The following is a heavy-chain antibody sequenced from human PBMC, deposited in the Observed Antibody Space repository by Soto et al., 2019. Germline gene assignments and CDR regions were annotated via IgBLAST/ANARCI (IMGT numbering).Heavy chain of an antibody. CDR2: ISYDGSNK. CDR1: GFTFSSYG. D-gene: IGHD6-6*01. J-gene: IGHJ6*02. Sequence: HPGGSLRLSCAASGFTFSSYGMHWVRQAPGKGLEWVAVISYDGSNKYYADSVKGRFTISRDNSKNTLYLQMNSLRAEDTAVYYCAKGSHHSSDYYYYGMDGWGQGTTVTVSS. CDR3: AKGSHHSSDYYYYGMDG. V-gene: IGHV3-30*18.